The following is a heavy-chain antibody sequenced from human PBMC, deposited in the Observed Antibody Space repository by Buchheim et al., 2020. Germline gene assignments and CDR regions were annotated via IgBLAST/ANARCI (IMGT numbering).Heavy chain of an antibody. V-gene: IGHV3-30*04. J-gene: IGHJ6*02. D-gene: IGHD6-13*01. CDR3: ARGEYAAAAGTGYYYYYGMDV. CDR2: ISYDGSNK. CDR1: GFTFSSYA. Sequence: QVQLVESGGGVVQPGRSLRLSCAASGFTFSSYAMHWVRQAPGKGLEWVAVISYDGSNKYYADSVKGRFTISRDNSKNTLYLQMNSLRAEDTAVYYCARGEYAAAAGTGYYYYYGMDVWGQGTT.